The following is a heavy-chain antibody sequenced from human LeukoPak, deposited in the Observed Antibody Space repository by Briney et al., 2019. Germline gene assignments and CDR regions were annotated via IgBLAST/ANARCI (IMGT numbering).Heavy chain of an antibody. CDR1: GGSFSGYY. CDR3: ARRFRSQHTVTRLD. Sequence: PSETLSLTCAVYGGSFSGYYWSWIRQPPGKGLEWIGEINHSGSTNYNPSLKSRVTMSVDTSKNQFSLKLSSVTAADTAVYYCARRFRSQHTVTRLDWGQGTLVTVSS. V-gene: IGHV4-34*01. D-gene: IGHD4-11*01. CDR2: INHSGST. J-gene: IGHJ1*01.